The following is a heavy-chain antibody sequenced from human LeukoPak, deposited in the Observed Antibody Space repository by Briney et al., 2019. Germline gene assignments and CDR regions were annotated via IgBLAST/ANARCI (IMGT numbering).Heavy chain of an antibody. J-gene: IGHJ4*02. V-gene: IGHV1-69*13. Sequence: SVKLSCKASGGTFSSYAISWVRQAPGQGLEWMGGIIPIFGTANYAQKFQGRVTITADESTSTAYMELSSLRSEDTAVYYCARCGSGSYYNGYFDYWGQGTLVTVSS. CDR2: IIPIFGTA. D-gene: IGHD3-10*01. CDR3: ARCGSGSYYNGYFDY. CDR1: GGTFSSYA.